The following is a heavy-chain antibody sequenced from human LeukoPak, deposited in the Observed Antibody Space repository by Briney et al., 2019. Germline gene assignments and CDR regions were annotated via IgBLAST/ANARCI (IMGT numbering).Heavy chain of an antibody. Sequence: GGSLRLSCAASGFTFSSYAMSWVRQAPGKGLEWVSAISGGGGSTYYGDSVKGRFTISRDNSKNTLYLQLNRLRAEDTAVYYCAKHEGSSGSYCHFHYWGQGTLVTVSS. V-gene: IGHV3-23*01. CDR1: GFTFSSYA. J-gene: IGHJ4*02. CDR2: ISGGGGST. CDR3: AKHEGSSGSYCHFHY. D-gene: IGHD3-10*01.